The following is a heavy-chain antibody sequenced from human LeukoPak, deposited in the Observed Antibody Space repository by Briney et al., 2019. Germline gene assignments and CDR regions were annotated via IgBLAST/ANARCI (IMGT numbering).Heavy chain of an antibody. Sequence: SETLSLTCAVYGGSFSGYYWSWIRQPPGKGLEWIEEINHSGRTNYNPSLKSRVTISVDTSKNQFSLKLSSVTAADTAVYYCARVPGWNYGSYFDYWGQGTLVTVSS. CDR3: ARVPGWNYGSYFDY. V-gene: IGHV4-34*01. J-gene: IGHJ4*02. CDR1: GGSFSGYY. D-gene: IGHD1-7*01. CDR2: INHSGRT.